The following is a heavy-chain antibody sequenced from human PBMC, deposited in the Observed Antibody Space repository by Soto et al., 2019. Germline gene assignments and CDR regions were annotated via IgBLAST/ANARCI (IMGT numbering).Heavy chain of an antibody. V-gene: IGHV1-58*01. CDR2: IVVGSGNT. J-gene: IGHJ4*02. D-gene: IGHD3-22*01. Sequence: GASVKVSCKASGFTFTSAAVQWVRQARGQRLEWIGWIVVGSGNTNYAQKFQERVTITRDMSTSTAYMELGSLRSEDTAVYYCAADVAYYDSSGYSFDYWGQGTLVTVSS. CDR3: AADVAYYDSSGYSFDY. CDR1: GFTFTSAA.